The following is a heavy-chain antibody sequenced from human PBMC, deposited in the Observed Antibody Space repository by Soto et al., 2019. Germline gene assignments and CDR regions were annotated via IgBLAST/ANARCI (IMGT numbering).Heavy chain of an antibody. V-gene: IGHV1-18*01. Sequence: ASVKVSCKASGYTFTSYGISWVRQAPGQGLEWMGWISAYNGNTNYAQKLQGRVTMTTDTSTSTAYMELRSLRSDDTAVYYCARDRYYDILTGRSEGNWFDPWGQGTLVTVSS. CDR3: ARDRYYDILTGRSEGNWFDP. CDR1: GYTFTSYG. CDR2: ISAYNGNT. D-gene: IGHD3-9*01. J-gene: IGHJ5*02.